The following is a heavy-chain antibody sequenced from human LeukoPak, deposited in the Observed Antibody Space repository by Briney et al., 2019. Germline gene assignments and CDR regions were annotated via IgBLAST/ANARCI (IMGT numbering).Heavy chain of an antibody. Sequence: SETLSLTCTVSGGSISSYYWSWIRQPPGKGLEWIGYIFYSGSTYYNPSLKSRVIMSVDTSKNKFSLRLYSVTAADTAVYYCARLDCSGGSCYSHFDYWGQGTLVTVSS. J-gene: IGHJ4*02. CDR2: IFYSGST. CDR1: GGSISSYY. CDR3: ARLDCSGGSCYSHFDY. V-gene: IGHV4-59*12. D-gene: IGHD2-15*01.